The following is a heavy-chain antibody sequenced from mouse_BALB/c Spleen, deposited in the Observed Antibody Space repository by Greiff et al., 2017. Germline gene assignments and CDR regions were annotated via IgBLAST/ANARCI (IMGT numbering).Heavy chain of an antibody. CDR2: ISSGSSTI. CDR1: GFTFSSFG. Sequence: EVMLVESGGGLVQPGGSRKLSCAASGFTFSSFGMHWVRQAPEKGLEWVAYISSGSSTIYYADTVKGRFTISRDNPKNTLFLQMTSLRSEDTAMYYCARCDGYYVDYFDYWGQGTTLTVSS. D-gene: IGHD2-3*01. V-gene: IGHV5-17*02. CDR3: ARCDGYYVDYFDY. J-gene: IGHJ2*01.